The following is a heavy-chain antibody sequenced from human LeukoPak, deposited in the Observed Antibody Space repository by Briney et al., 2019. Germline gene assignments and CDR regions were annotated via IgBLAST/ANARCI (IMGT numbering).Heavy chain of an antibody. D-gene: IGHD3-22*01. CDR1: GYTFTSYY. CDR3: ARDSEPTYDSSGYYYNKGAFDI. J-gene: IGHJ3*02. V-gene: IGHV1-46*01. Sequence: ASVKVSCKASGYTFTSYYMHWVRQAPGQGLEWMGIINPSGGSTSYAQKFQGRVTMTRDMSTSTVCMELSSLRSEDTAVYYCARDSEPTYDSSGYYYNKGAFDIWGQGTMVTVSS. CDR2: INPSGGST.